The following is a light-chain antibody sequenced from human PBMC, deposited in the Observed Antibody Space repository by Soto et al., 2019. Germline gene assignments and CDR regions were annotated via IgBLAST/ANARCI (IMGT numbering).Light chain of an antibody. CDR3: QQSYRIPDT. CDR1: QSISSY. CDR2: GMS. V-gene: IGKV1-39*01. J-gene: IGKJ2*01. Sequence: DIQMTQSPSSLSASVGDRVTITCRASQSISSYLNWYQQKPGEAPKLLIYGMSNLQGGVPSRFSGRGSGTDFTLIISSLQPEDFATYYCQQSYRIPDTFGQGTKLEIK.